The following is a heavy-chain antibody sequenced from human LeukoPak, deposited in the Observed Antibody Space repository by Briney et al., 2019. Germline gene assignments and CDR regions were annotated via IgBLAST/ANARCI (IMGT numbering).Heavy chain of an antibody. D-gene: IGHD1-1*01. CDR1: GGSISSYY. CDR2: IYYSGST. Sequence: PSETLSLTCTVSGGSISSYYWSWIRQPPGKGLEWIGYIYYSGSTNYNPSLKSRVTISVDTSKNQFSLKLSSVTAADTAVYYCARDGRPSYYYGMDVWGQGTTVTVSS. V-gene: IGHV4-59*01. CDR3: ARDGRPSYYYGMDV. J-gene: IGHJ6*02.